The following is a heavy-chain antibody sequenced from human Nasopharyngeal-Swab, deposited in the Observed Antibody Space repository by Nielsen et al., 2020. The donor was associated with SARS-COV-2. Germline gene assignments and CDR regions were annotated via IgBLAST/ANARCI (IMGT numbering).Heavy chain of an antibody. CDR1: AGTFSSYA. D-gene: IGHD1-14*01. Sequence: SVKVSCNASAGTFSSYAISWVRQAPGHGLEWMGRIIPILGIAKYAQKFQGRVTITADKSTSTAYMELSSLRSEDTAVYYCASGITGAAFDIWGQGTMVTVSS. CDR3: ASGITGAAFDI. V-gene: IGHV1-69*04. CDR2: IIPILGIA. J-gene: IGHJ3*02.